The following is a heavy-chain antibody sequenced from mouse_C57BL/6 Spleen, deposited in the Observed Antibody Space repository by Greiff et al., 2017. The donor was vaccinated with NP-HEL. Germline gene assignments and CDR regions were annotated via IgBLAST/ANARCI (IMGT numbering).Heavy chain of an antibody. D-gene: IGHD2-1*01. CDR3: ASLGGNYNYAMDY. CDR2: IWTGGGT. Sequence: QVQLKESGPGLVAPSQCLSIPCTVSGFSFTSYAISWVRQPPGTGLEWIGVIWTGGGTNYNSALISRLSISNDNSKSQVFLKMNSLQTDDTARYYCASLGGNYNYAMDYWGQGTSVTVSS. J-gene: IGHJ4*01. V-gene: IGHV2-9-1*01. CDR1: GFSFTSYA.